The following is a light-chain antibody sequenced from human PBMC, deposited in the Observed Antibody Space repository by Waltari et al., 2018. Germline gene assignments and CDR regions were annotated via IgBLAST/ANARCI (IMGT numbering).Light chain of an antibody. CDR2: VNSDGSH. V-gene: IGLV4-69*01. CDR1: SGSSSNV. CDR3: QTGGHGTWV. Sequence: LVLTQSPSASASLGASVKLTCTLSSGSSSNVMAWLQQQPGKGPRYLRKVNSDGSHRKGDDMPDRFSASKSGTECQLTISSLQSEDEADYFCQTGGHGTWVFGGGTKLTVL. J-gene: IGLJ3*02.